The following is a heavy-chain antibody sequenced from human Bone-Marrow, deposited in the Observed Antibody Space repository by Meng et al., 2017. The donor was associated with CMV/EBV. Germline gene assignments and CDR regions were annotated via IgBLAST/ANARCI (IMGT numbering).Heavy chain of an antibody. J-gene: IGHJ3*02. D-gene: IGHD3-10*01. CDR2: IYYSGST. CDR1: GCPFSSGDYY. Sequence: SETLSLTCTVPGCPFSSGDYYWSWIRQPPGKGLEWIGYIYYSGSTYYNPSLKSRVTISVDTSKNQFSLKLSSVTAADTAVYYCARAPVVRGVIIADAFDIWGQGTMVTVSS. V-gene: IGHV4-30-4*08. CDR3: ARAPVVRGVIIADAFDI.